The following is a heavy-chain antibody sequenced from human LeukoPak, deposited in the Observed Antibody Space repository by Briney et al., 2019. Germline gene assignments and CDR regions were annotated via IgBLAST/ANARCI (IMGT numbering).Heavy chain of an antibody. Sequence: SETLSLTCTVSGGSISSGGYYWSWIRQPPGKGLEWIGYIYHSGSTYYNPSLKSRVTISVDRSKNQFTLKLSSVTAADTAVYYCARDVSSSSAFDIWGQGTMVTVSS. CDR3: ARDVSSSSAFDI. CDR2: IYHSGST. D-gene: IGHD6-6*01. V-gene: IGHV4-30-2*01. J-gene: IGHJ3*02. CDR1: GGSISSGGYY.